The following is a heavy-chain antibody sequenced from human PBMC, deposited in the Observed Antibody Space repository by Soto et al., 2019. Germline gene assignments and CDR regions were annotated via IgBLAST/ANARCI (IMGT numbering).Heavy chain of an antibody. CDR3: ARDYDILTGFHDAFDI. CDR2: ISAYNGNT. J-gene: IGHJ3*02. V-gene: IGHV1-18*01. Sequence: ASVKVSCKASGYTFTSYGISWVRQAPGQGLEWMGWISAYNGNTNYAQKLQGRVTMTTDTSTSTAYMELRSLRSDDTAVYYCARDYDILTGFHDAFDIWGQGTTVTVSS. D-gene: IGHD3-9*01. CDR1: GYTFTSYG.